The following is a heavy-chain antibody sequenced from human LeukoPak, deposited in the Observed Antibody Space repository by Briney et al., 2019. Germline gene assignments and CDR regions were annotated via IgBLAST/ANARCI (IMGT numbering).Heavy chain of an antibody. CDR3: ARGGFTMLRGALDY. D-gene: IGHD3-10*01. CDR1: GYTFPNYG. J-gene: IGHJ4*02. V-gene: IGHV1-18*01. CDR2: ISTYNANT. Sequence: GASVKVSCKASGYTFPNYGINWVRQAPGQGLEWMGWISTYNANTDYAQKLQGRVTMTTDTSTSTAYMELRSLRFDDTAVYYCARGGFTMLRGALDYWGQGTLVTVSS.